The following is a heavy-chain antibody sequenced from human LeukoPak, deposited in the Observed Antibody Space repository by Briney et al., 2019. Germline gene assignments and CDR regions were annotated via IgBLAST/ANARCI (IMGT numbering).Heavy chain of an antibody. Sequence: TGGSLRLSCAASGFTFSSYGMHWVRQAPGKGLEWVAFIRYDGSNKYYADSVKGRFTISRDNSKNTLYLQMNSLRAEDTAVYYCAKDGEDFVVVPAAQGAPPDCWGQGTLVTVSS. CDR3: AKDGEDFVVVPAAQGAPPDC. V-gene: IGHV3-30*02. CDR1: GFTFSSYG. CDR2: IRYDGSNK. D-gene: IGHD2-2*01. J-gene: IGHJ4*02.